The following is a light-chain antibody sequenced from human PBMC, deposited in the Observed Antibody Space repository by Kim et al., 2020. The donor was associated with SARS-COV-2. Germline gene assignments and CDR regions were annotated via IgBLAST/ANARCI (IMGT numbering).Light chain of an antibody. J-gene: IGKJ2*03. V-gene: IGKV1-39*01. Sequence: SASVGDRVTITCRASQSISSYLNWYQQKPGKAPKLLIYAASSLQSGVPSRFSGSGSGTDFTLTISSLQPEDFVTYYCQQSYSTPPSFGQGTKLEI. CDR1: QSISSY. CDR2: AAS. CDR3: QQSYSTPPS.